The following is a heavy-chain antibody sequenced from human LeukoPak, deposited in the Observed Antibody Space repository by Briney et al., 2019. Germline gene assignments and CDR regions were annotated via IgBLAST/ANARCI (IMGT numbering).Heavy chain of an antibody. J-gene: IGHJ4*02. V-gene: IGHV3-21*01. CDR1: GFTFSSCW. D-gene: IGHD5-18*01. Sequence: PGGSLRLSCAASGFTFSSCWMNWVRQAPGKGLEWVSSISSSSSYIYYADSVKGRFTISRDNAKNSLYLQMNSLRAEDTAVYYCARAARYSYGYSDYWGQGTLVTVSS. CDR2: ISSSSSYI. CDR3: ARAARYSYGYSDY.